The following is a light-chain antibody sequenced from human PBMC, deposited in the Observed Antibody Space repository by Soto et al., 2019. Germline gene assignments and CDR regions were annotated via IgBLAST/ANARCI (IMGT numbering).Light chain of an antibody. CDR3: QQYSDWPLT. V-gene: IGKV3-15*01. CDR2: GAS. CDR1: QTLYNN. J-gene: IGKJ4*01. Sequence: EIVMTQSPATLSVSPGERATLSCRASQTLYNNLAWYQQKLGQAPRLLIYGASARATDIPARFSGSGSWTEFSLTISGLLSEDFAIYYCQQYSDWPLTFGGGTKVEIK.